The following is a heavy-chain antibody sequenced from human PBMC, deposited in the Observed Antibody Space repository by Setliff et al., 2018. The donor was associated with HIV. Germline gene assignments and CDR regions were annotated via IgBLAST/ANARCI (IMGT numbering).Heavy chain of an antibody. D-gene: IGHD3-10*01. V-gene: IGHV4-39*01. CDR3: ATSAESGFGIHWGVFNI. CDR1: GGSTRTSGYY. J-gene: IGHJ3*02. Sequence: PSETLSLTCTVSGGSTRTSGYYWGWIRQPPGKGREWIGSIYSSGSTYYNPSLKSRVSISVDTSKNQFSLKLGSVTAADTAVYYCATSAESGFGIHWGVFNIWGQGTRVTVSS. CDR2: IYSSGST.